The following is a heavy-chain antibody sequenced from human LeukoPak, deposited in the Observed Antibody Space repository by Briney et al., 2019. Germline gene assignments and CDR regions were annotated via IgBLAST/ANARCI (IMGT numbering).Heavy chain of an antibody. CDR3: AKQKGGSYDDAFDI. J-gene: IGHJ3*02. V-gene: IGHV3-30*18. Sequence: PGRSLRLSCAASGFTFSTYGMHWVRQAPGKGLEWVAVISYDGSNEYYADSVTGRFTISRDNSKNTLHLQMNSLRAEDTALYYCAKQKGGSYDDAFDIWGQGTMVTVSS. CDR2: ISYDGSNE. D-gene: IGHD1-26*01. CDR1: GFTFSTYG.